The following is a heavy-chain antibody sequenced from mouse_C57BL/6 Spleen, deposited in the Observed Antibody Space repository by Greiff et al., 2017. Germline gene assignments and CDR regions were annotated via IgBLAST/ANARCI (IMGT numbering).Heavy chain of an antibody. J-gene: IGHJ2*01. CDR1: GYSFTGYY. Sequence: VQLKESGPELVKPGASVKISCKASGYSFTGYYMNWVKQSPEKSLEWIGEINPSTGGTTYNQKFKAKATLTVDKSSSTAYMQLKSLTSEDSAVYYCARAGGWDLDYWGQGTTLTVSS. D-gene: IGHD4-1*01. CDR3: ARAGGWDLDY. V-gene: IGHV1-42*01. CDR2: INPSTGGT.